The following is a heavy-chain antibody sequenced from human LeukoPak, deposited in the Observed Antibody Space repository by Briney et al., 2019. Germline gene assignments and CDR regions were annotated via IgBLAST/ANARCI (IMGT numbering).Heavy chain of an antibody. Sequence: SETLSLTCTVSGGSISSYYWSWIRQPAGKGLEWIGRIYTSGSTNYNPSLKSRVTMSVDTSKNQFSLKLSSVTAADTAVYYCARSGEVVTPNYYYYYMDVWGKGTTVTVSS. J-gene: IGHJ6*03. CDR3: ARSGEVVTPNYYYYYMDV. V-gene: IGHV4-4*07. CDR2: IYTSGST. D-gene: IGHD4-23*01. CDR1: GGSISSYY.